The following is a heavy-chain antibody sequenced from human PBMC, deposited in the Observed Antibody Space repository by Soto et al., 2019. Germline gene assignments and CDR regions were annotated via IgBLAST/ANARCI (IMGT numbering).Heavy chain of an antibody. CDR1: GGSFSGYY. V-gene: IGHV4-34*01. D-gene: IGHD6-13*01. Sequence: KTSETLSLTCAVYGGSFSGYYWSWIRQPPGKGLEWIGEINHSGSTNYNPSLKSRVTISVDTSKNQFSLKLSSVTAADTAVYYCARGGIAAAWAYYYYYGMDVWGQGTTVTVSS. CDR2: INHSGST. CDR3: ARGGIAAAWAYYYYYGMDV. J-gene: IGHJ6*02.